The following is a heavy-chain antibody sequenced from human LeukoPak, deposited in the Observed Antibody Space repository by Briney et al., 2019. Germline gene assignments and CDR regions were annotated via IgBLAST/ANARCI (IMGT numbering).Heavy chain of an antibody. J-gene: IGHJ5*02. D-gene: IGHD3-16*01. CDR3: ARGRYYVWESANWFDP. V-gene: IGHV4-34*01. CDR1: GGSFSGYY. Sequence: SETLSLTCAVYGGSFSGYYWSWIRQPPGKGLEWIGEINHSGSTNYNPSLKSRVTISVDTSKNQFSLKLSSVTAADTAVYYCARGRYYVWESANWFDPWGQGTLVTVSS. CDR2: INHSGST.